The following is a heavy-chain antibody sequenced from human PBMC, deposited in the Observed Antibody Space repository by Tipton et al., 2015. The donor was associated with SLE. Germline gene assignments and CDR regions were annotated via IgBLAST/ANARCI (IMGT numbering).Heavy chain of an antibody. V-gene: IGHV4-39*07. D-gene: IGHD3-16*01. Sequence: TLSLTCSVSGGSISTSTYYWGWIRQPPGKGLEWIGSIYYGGSTYSKPSLQSRVTIFIDTSKNQFSLNLSSVTAADTAVYYCARHGGSGSIFDPWGQGTLVTVSS. CDR2: IYYGGST. CDR3: ARHGGSGSIFDP. J-gene: IGHJ5*02. CDR1: GGSISTSTYY.